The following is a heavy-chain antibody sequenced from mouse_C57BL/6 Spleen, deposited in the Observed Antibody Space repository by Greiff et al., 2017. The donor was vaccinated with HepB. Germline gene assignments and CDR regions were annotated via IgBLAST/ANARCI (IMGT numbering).Heavy chain of an antibody. CDR2: INYDGSST. CDR1: GFTFSDYY. J-gene: IGHJ3*01. D-gene: IGHD2-5*01. CDR3: ARGDYSNYGSFAY. Sequence: DVQLQESEGGLVQPGSSMKLSCTASGFTFSDYYMAWVRQVPEKGLEWVANINYDGSSTYYLDSLKSRFIISRDNAKNILYLQMSSLKSEDTATYYCARGDYSNYGSFAYWGQGTLVTVSA. V-gene: IGHV5-16*01.